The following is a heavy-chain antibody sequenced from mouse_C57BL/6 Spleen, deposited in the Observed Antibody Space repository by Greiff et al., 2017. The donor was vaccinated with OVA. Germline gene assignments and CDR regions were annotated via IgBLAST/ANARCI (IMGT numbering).Heavy chain of an antibody. CDR2: IRNKANNHAT. CDR3: TSTQAFLFDY. V-gene: IGHV6-6*01. D-gene: IGHD3-2*02. CDR1: GFTFSDAW. J-gene: IGHJ2*01. Sequence: EVKVVESGGGLVQPGGSMKLSCAASGFTFSDAWMDWVRQSPEKGLEWVAEIRNKANNHATYYAESVKGRFTISRDDSKSSVYLQMNSLRAEDTGIYYCTSTQAFLFDYWGQGTTLTVSS.